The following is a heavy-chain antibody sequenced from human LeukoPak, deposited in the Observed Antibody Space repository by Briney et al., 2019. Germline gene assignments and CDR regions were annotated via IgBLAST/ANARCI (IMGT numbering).Heavy chain of an antibody. CDR2: ISSGSGII. D-gene: IGHD1-26*01. J-gene: IGHJ4*02. V-gene: IGHV3-48*02. Sequence: RGSLRLSCAASGFTFSTYNMNWVRQAPGKGLEWVSFISSGSGIIYYADSVKGRFTVSRDNAKNSLYLQMNSLRDEDTAVYYCARNPAGIGDYLGQGTLVTVS. CDR1: GFTFSTYN. CDR3: ARNPAGIGDY.